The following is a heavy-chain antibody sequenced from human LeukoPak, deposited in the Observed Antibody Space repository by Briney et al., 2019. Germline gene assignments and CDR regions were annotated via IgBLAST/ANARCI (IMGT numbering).Heavy chain of an antibody. D-gene: IGHD3-16*02. J-gene: IGHJ4*02. Sequence: SGPTLVKPTQTLTLTCTFSGFSLSTSGVGVGWIRQPPGKALEWLALIYWDDDKRYSPSLKGRLTITKDTSKNQVVLTMTNMDPVDTATYYCAHYLTFGGVIASDYWGQGTLVTVSS. V-gene: IGHV2-5*02. CDR3: AHYLTFGGVIASDY. CDR1: GFSLSTSGVG. CDR2: IYWDDDK.